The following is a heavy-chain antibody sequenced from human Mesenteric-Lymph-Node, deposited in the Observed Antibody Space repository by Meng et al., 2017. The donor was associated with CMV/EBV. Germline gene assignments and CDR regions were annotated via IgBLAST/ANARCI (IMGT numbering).Heavy chain of an antibody. V-gene: IGHV3-NL1*01. CDR1: GFTFGSYG. CDR3: AKGSDSGGYNYAFDY. Sequence: GESLKISCAASGFTFGSYGFHWVRQAPGKGLEWVSVIYSGGSTYYADSVKGRFTISRDNSKNTLYLQMNSLRPEDTAVYYCAKGSDSGGYNYAFDYWGQGTLVTVSS. J-gene: IGHJ4*02. CDR2: IYSGGST. D-gene: IGHD3-22*01.